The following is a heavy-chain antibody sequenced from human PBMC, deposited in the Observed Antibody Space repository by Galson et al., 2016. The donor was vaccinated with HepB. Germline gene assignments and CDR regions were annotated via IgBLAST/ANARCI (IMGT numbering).Heavy chain of an antibody. CDR3: AADLGEDRSVYLTVYYQMDI. J-gene: IGHJ6*02. Sequence: SVKVSCKASGITLTSSAIQWVRQGRAQRPEWIGWIVGGDGNTKYARQFQDRVTITRDTSTGTVFLELNNLRPEDTAVYYCAADLGEDRSVYLTVYYQMDIWGQGTTVAVSS. D-gene: IGHD3-10*01. CDR2: IVGGDGNT. CDR1: GITLTSSA. V-gene: IGHV1-58*02.